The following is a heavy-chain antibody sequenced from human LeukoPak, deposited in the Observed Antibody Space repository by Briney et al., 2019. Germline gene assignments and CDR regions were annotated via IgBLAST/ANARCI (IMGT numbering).Heavy chain of an antibody. V-gene: IGHV3-7*01. CDR2: IKYDGGEN. CDR3: AKDRGKMIGVVIGSRGIDY. J-gene: IGHJ4*02. CDR1: GFTFSNYW. Sequence: GGSLRLSCAASGFTFSNYWMSWVRQAPGRGLEWVANIKYDGGENYYVDSVKGRFTISRDNAKNTLYLHMNSLRAEDTAVYYCAKDRGKMIGVVIGSRGIDYWGQGTLVTVSS. D-gene: IGHD3-22*01.